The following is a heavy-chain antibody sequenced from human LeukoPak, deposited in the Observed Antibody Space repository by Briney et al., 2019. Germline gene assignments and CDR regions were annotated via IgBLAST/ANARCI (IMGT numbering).Heavy chain of an antibody. V-gene: IGHV4-39*07. Sequence: SETLSLTCTVSGGSISSISYYWGWVRQPPGKGLEWIGSIYYSGSTYYNPSLKIRVTISVDTSKNQFSLKLSSVTAADTAVYYCARDRPQGYYDSSGEGYWGQGTLVTVSS. CDR2: IYYSGST. J-gene: IGHJ4*02. D-gene: IGHD3-22*01. CDR1: GGSISSISYY. CDR3: ARDRPQGYYDSSGEGY.